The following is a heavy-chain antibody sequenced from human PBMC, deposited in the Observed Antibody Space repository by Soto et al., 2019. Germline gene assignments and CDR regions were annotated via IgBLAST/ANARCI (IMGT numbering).Heavy chain of an antibody. CDR2: INPNSGGT. Sequence: ASVKVSCKASGYTFTGYYMHWVRQAPGQGLEWMGWINPNSGGTNYAQKFQGWVTMTRDTSISTAYMELSRLRSDDTAVYYCARGGAYCSGGSFYSGPYYYYYYMDVWGKGTTVTVSS. CDR1: GYTFTGYY. D-gene: IGHD2-15*01. V-gene: IGHV1-2*04. CDR3: ARGGAYCSGGSFYSGPYYYYYYMDV. J-gene: IGHJ6*03.